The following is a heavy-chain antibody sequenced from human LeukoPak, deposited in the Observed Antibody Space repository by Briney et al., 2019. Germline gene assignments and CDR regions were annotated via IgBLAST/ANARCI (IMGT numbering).Heavy chain of an antibody. J-gene: IGHJ4*02. D-gene: IGHD5-18*01. CDR1: GFTVSSHY. CDR3: ARGEADTAFYYFDY. CDR2: IYSGGGT. Sequence: GGSLRLSCAASGFTVSSHYMSWVRQAPGKGLEWVSVIYSGGGTYYADSVKGRFTISRDNSKSTLYLQMNSLRAEDTAVYYCARGEADTAFYYFDYWGQGTLVTVSS. V-gene: IGHV3-53*01.